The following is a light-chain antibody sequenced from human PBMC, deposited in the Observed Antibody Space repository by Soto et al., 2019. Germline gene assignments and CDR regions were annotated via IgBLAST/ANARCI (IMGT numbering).Light chain of an antibody. V-gene: IGKV1-9*01. J-gene: IGKJ2*01. CDR1: QDISTY. Sequence: DIHLTQSPSFLSASVGDRVTVTCRASQDISTYLAWFQQKPGKAPQLLVYPASTLKGGVPSRFSGRGYGTEFSLTISSLQPEDFATYYCQQLRTYPYTFGQGTKVDIK. CDR2: PAS. CDR3: QQLRTYPYT.